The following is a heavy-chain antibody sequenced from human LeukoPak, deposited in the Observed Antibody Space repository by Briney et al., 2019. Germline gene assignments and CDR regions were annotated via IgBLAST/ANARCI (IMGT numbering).Heavy chain of an antibody. Sequence: SETLSLTCTVSGGSISSHYWTWIRQPPGKGLEWIGDIYYSGSTNYNPSLKSRVTISVDTSKNQFSLKLSSVTAADTAVYYCARVMRAYCSSTSCRHYYYYYYMDVWGKGTTVTVSS. D-gene: IGHD2-2*01. CDR3: ARVMRAYCSSTSCRHYYYYYYMDV. CDR1: GGSISSHY. J-gene: IGHJ6*03. CDR2: IYYSGST. V-gene: IGHV4-59*11.